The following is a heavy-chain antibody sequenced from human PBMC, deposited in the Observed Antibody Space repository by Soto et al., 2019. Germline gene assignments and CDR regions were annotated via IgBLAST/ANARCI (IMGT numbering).Heavy chain of an antibody. Sequence: QLQLQESGPGLVKPSETLSLTCTVSGGSISSSSYYWGWIRQPPGKGLEWIGSIYYSGSTYYNPSLKRRVTISVDTSKHQFSLKLSSVPAADTAVYYCATGSSWYGSIDYWGQGTLVTVSS. J-gene: IGHJ4*02. CDR3: ATGSSWYGSIDY. V-gene: IGHV4-39*01. D-gene: IGHD6-13*01. CDR1: GGSISSSSYY. CDR2: IYYSGST.